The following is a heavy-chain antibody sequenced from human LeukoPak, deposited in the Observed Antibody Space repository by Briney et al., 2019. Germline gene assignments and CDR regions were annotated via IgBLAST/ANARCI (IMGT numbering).Heavy chain of an antibody. CDR3: ARGQKNTPFDY. CDR2: IYHSEST. CDR1: GGSISSSSYY. J-gene: IGHJ4*02. Sequence: SETLSLTCTVSGGSISSSSYYWGWIRQPPGKGLEWIGNIYHSESTYYNPSLKSRVTISVDTSKNQFSLKLSSVTAADTAVYYCARGQKNTPFDYWGQGTLVTVSS. V-gene: IGHV4-39*07. D-gene: IGHD2/OR15-2a*01.